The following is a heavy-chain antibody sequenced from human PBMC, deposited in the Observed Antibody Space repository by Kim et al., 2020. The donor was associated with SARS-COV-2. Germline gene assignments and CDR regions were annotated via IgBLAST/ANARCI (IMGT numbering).Heavy chain of an antibody. Sequence: GGSLRLSCAASGFTFSSYAMHWVRQAPGKGLEWVAVISYDGSNKYYADSVKGRFTISRDNSKNTLYLQMNSLRAEDTAVYYCAREIAVAIFGVVIERYYGMDVCGQGTTVTVSS. CDR1: GFTFSSYA. CDR2: ISYDGSNK. D-gene: IGHD3-3*01. CDR3: AREIAVAIFGVVIERYYGMDV. J-gene: IGHJ6*02. V-gene: IGHV3-30-3*01.